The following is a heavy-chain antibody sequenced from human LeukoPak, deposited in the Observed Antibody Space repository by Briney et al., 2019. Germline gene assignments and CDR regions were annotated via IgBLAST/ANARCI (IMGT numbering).Heavy chain of an antibody. V-gene: IGHV3-30-3*01. CDR2: IAYDGSNE. D-gene: IGHD1-14*01. J-gene: IGHJ4*02. Sequence: PGGSLRLSCAASEFTFSTYAMHWVRRAPGKGLEWVAVIAYDGSNEYYADSVKGRFTISRDNAKNSLYLQMNSLRDEDTAVYYCARDRGNPTIPYYFDYWGQGTLVTVSS. CDR3: ARDRGNPTIPYYFDY. CDR1: EFTFSTYA.